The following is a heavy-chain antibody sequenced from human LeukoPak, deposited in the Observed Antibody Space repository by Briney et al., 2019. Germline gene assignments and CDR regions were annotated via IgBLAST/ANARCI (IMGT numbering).Heavy chain of an antibody. CDR1: GFTFSSYA. J-gene: IGHJ6*03. D-gene: IGHD4-11*01. CDR3: ARETTVSHSYYMDV. V-gene: IGHV3-30-3*01. Sequence: PGGSLRLSCAASGFTFSSYAMHWVRQAPGKGLEWVAFISYDGSNKYYADSVKGRFTISRDNSKNTLYLQMNSLRAEDTAVYYCARETTVSHSYYMDVWGKGTTVTVSS. CDR2: ISYDGSNK.